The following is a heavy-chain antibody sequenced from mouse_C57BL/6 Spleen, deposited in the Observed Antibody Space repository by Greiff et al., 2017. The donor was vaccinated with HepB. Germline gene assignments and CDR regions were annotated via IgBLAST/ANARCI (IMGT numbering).Heavy chain of an antibody. V-gene: IGHV1-59*01. CDR2: IDPSDSYT. CDR3: ARRDYDVYAMDY. CDR1: GYTFTSYW. D-gene: IGHD2-4*01. J-gene: IGHJ4*01. Sequence: QVQLQQPGAELVRPGTSVKLSCKASGYTFTSYWMHWVKQRPGQGLEWIGVIDPSDSYTNYNQKFKGKATLTVDTSSSTAYMQLSSLTSEDSAVYYCARRDYDVYAMDYWGQGTSVTVSS.